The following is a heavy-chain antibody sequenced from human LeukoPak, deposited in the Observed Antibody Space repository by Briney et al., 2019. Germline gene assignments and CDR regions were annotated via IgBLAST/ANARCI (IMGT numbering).Heavy chain of an antibody. V-gene: IGHV3-15*01. CDR1: GFTFSNAW. J-gene: IGHJ4*02. CDR2: IKSKTDGGTT. CDR3: TRDRSYGY. Sequence: GESLRLSCAASGFTFSNAWMSWVRQAPGKGLERVGRIKSKTDGGTTDYAAPVKGRFTISRDDSNNTLYLQMNSLKTEDTALYYCTRDRSYGYWGLGTLVTVSS. D-gene: IGHD3-10*01.